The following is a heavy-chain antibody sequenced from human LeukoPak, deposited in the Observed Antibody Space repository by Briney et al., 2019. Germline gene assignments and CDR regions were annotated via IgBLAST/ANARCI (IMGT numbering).Heavy chain of an antibody. V-gene: IGHV4-34*01. J-gene: IGHJ5*02. CDR2: VNPSGST. CDR3: ARLRGVLLWLTHWFDP. CDR1: GGSFSGYY. D-gene: IGHD3-10*01. Sequence: SETLSLTCAVYGGSFSGYYWSWIRQPPGKGLEWIGEVNPSGSTNYNPSLKSRVTLSVDTSKNQFSLKLSSVTAADTAVYYCARLRGVLLWLTHWFDPWGQGTLVTVSS.